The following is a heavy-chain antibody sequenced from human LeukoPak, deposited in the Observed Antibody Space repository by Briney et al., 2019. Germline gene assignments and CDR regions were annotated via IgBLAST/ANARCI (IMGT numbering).Heavy chain of an antibody. Sequence: GGSLRLSCAASGFTVSSNYMSWVRQTPGKGLEWVSVIYSGGSTYYADSVKGRFTISRDNSKNTLFLQMNSLRAEDTAVYYCARERGMGVYYYDYWGQETLVTVSS. CDR2: IYSGGST. J-gene: IGHJ4*02. V-gene: IGHV3-53*01. CDR1: GFTVSSNY. D-gene: IGHD6-13*01. CDR3: ARERGMGVYYYDY.